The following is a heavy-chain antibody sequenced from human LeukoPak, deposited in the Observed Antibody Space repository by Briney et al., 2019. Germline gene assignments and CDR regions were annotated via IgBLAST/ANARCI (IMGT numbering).Heavy chain of an antibody. J-gene: IGHJ4*02. V-gene: IGHV4-34*01. CDR3: AGDIAVAGTQDY. CDR2: INHSGST. CDR1: GGSFSGYY. D-gene: IGHD6-19*01. Sequence: PSETLSLTCAVYGGSFSGYYWSWIRQPPGKGLEWIGEINHSGSTNYNPSLKSRVTISVDTSKNQFSLKLSSVTAADTAVYYCAGDIAVAGTQDYWGQGTLVTVSS.